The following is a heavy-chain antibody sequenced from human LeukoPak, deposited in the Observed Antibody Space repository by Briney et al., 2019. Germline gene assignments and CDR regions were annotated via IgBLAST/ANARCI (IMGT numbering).Heavy chain of an antibody. CDR1: GFTFSSYA. V-gene: IGHV3-23*01. CDR2: ISGSGDST. CDR3: VRGPYALY. D-gene: IGHD2-2*01. J-gene: IGHJ1*01. Sequence: GGSLRLSCAASGFTFSSYAMSWVRQAPGKGLEWVSGISGSGDSTYYADSVKGRFTISRDNAKNSLYLQMNSLRAEDTAVYYCVRGPYALYWGQGTLVSVSS.